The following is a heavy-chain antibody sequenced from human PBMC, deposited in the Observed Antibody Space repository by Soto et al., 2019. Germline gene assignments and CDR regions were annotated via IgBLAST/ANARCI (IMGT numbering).Heavy chain of an antibody. V-gene: IGHV4-59*01. J-gene: IGHJ4*02. Sequence: SETLSLTCTFSGGSISSYYWSWIRQPPGKGLEWIGYIYYSGSTNYNPSLKSRVTISVDTSKNQFSLKLSSVTAADTAVYYCARGGYSGYDPFFDYWGQGTLVTVSS. D-gene: IGHD5-12*01. CDR2: IYYSGST. CDR1: GGSISSYY. CDR3: ARGGYSGYDPFFDY.